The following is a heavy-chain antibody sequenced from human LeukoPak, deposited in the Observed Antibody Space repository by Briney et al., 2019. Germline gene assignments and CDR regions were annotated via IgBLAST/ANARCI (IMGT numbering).Heavy chain of an antibody. Sequence: SGTLSLTCSVSGESVTTYYWSWIRQTPGKGLEWIGYVSSDGTTNYTPSLRSRVIMSVDTAKNHISLNLTSLTAADTAIYYCARLDCAGDGCYNHWGRGILVTVSS. J-gene: IGHJ4*02. CDR3: ARLDCAGDGCYNH. CDR2: VSSDGTT. V-gene: IGHV4-59*08. CDR1: GESVTTYY. D-gene: IGHD2-21*01.